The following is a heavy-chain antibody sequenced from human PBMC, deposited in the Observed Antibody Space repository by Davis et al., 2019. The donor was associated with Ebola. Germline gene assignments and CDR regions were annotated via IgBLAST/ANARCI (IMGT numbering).Heavy chain of an antibody. D-gene: IGHD5-12*01. CDR1: GGSISSSNW. V-gene: IGHV4-4*02. CDR3: ARGRGNGYSGYRRAFDY. J-gene: IGHJ4*02. Sequence: MPSETLSLTCAVSGGSISSSNWWSWLRQPPGKGLEWIGEIYHSGSTSYNPSLKSRVTVSVDTSKNQFSLRLSSVTAADTAVYSCARGRGNGYSGYRRAFDYWGQGTLVTVSS. CDR2: IYHSGST.